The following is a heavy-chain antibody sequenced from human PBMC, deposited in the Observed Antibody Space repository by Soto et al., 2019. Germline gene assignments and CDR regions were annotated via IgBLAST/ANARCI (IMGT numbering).Heavy chain of an antibody. V-gene: IGHV4-39*01. D-gene: IGHD2-2*02. J-gene: IGHJ6*03. CDR2: IYYSGST. CDR3: ATLIPDYYYYYMDV. CDR1: GGSISSSSYY. Sequence: SATLSLTCTVSGGSISSSSYYWGWIRQPPGKGLEWIGSIYYSGSTYYNPSLKSRVTISVDTSKNQFSLKLSSVTAADTAVYYCATLIPDYYYYYMDVWGKGTTVTVSS.